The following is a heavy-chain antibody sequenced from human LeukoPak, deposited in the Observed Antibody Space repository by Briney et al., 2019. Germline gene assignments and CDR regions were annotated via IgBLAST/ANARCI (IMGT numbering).Heavy chain of an antibody. CDR2: IEWDDDK. CDR1: GFSLTTSGMC. Sequence: SGPALVKPTQTLTLTCTFSGFSLTTSGMCVNWLRQPPGKALEWLARIEWDDDKYYGTSLKTRLTISKDTSKNQVVLTMTNMDPVDSATYYCARRRGYSYAFDYWGQGILVTVSS. CDR3: ARRRGYSYAFDY. D-gene: IGHD5-18*01. V-gene: IGHV2-70*11. J-gene: IGHJ4*02.